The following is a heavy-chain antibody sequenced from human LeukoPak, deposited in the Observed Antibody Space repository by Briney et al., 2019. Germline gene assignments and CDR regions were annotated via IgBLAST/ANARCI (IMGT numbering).Heavy chain of an antibody. J-gene: IGHJ4*02. CDR3: ARHRYTSSSSYFDF. Sequence: SETLSLTCTVSGGSISGYYWTWIRQPPGKGLEWIWYIYSSGSTNYNPSLKSRVTISVDTSKNQFSLRLSSVTAADTAVYYCARHRYTSSSSYFDFWGQGTLVTVSS. CDR1: GGSISGYY. D-gene: IGHD6-6*01. CDR2: IYSSGST. V-gene: IGHV4-59*08.